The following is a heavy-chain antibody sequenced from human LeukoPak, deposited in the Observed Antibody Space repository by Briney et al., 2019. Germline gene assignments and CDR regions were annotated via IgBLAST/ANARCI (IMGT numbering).Heavy chain of an antibody. Sequence: GGSLRLSCAASGFTVNSNYMSWVRQAPGKGLEWVSGIYSGGSTNYVDSVKGRFTISRDKAKSTLYLQMNSLRAEDTAVYYCARDGDVYGDYEVYWGQGTLVTVSS. V-gene: IGHV3-66*01. J-gene: IGHJ4*02. CDR1: GFTVNSNY. CDR2: IYSGGST. D-gene: IGHD4-17*01. CDR3: ARDGDVYGDYEVY.